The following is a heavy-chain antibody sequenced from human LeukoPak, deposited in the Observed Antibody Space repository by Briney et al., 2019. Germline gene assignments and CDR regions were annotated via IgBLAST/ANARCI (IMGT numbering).Heavy chain of an antibody. CDR2: ISGDGVST. J-gene: IGHJ4*02. CDR3: ARESGKFDY. Sequence: GRSLRLSCAASGFTFSSYGMHWVRQAPGKGLEWVSLISGDGVSTFYADSVKGRFSISRDNSKNSLSLEMNSLRTEDTAMYYCARESGKFDYWGQGTLVAVSS. V-gene: IGHV3-43*02. CDR1: GFTFSSYG.